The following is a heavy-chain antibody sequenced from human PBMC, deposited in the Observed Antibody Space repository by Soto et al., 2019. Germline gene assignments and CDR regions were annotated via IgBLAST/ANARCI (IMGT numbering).Heavy chain of an antibody. CDR1: GNTFTSYY. J-gene: IGHJ4*02. D-gene: IGHD2-21*02. V-gene: IGHV1-46*01. CDR2: INPSGGHT. CDR3: ARGGHVVVVTAAFDY. Sequence: QVQLMQSGAEVKKPGASVKVSCKASGNTFTSYYIHWVRQAPGQGLEWMVTINPSGGHTTYSQNFLGRVTMTRDTSTSTLYMELTSLTSDDTAVYYCARGGHVVVVTAAFDYWGQGTLVTVSS.